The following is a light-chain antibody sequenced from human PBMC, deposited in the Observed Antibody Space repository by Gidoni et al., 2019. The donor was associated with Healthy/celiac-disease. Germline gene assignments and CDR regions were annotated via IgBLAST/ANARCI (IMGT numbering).Light chain of an antibody. CDR2: AAS. J-gene: IGKJ5*01. V-gene: IGKV1-39*01. Sequence: DIQMTQSPSSLSASVGDRVTITCRASQSISSYLNWYQQKPGKVPKLLIYAASSLQSGVPSRFSGSGSGTDFTLTISSLQPEDFATYYCQQSYSTLITFXQXTRLEIK. CDR3: QQSYSTLIT. CDR1: QSISSY.